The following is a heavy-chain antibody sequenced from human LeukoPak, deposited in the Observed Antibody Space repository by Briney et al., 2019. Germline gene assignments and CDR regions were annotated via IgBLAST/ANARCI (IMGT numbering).Heavy chain of an antibody. Sequence: GASVKVSCKASGGTFSSYAISWVRQAPGQGLEWMGGIIPIFGTANYAQKFQGRVTMTEDTSTDTAYMELSSLRSEDTAVYYCATEEGQRGEFDPWGQGTLVTVSS. CDR1: GGTFSSYA. J-gene: IGHJ5*02. CDR3: ATEEGQRGEFDP. CDR2: IIPIFGTA. D-gene: IGHD3-10*01. V-gene: IGHV1-69*06.